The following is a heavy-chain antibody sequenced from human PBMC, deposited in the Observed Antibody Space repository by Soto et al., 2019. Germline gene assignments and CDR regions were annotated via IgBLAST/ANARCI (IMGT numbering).Heavy chain of an antibody. CDR1: GYTFTSYG. Sequence: QVQLVQSGAEVKKPGASVKVSCKASGYTFTSYGISWVRQAPGQGLEWMGWISVYNGNTNYAQKPKGRVTMTTDAATNTAKMELRSMRSDETVVKYCARGGVVPAAESKWWFDPWGQGTLVTVSS. V-gene: IGHV1-18*01. CDR2: ISVYNGNT. J-gene: IGHJ5*02. D-gene: IGHD2-2*01. CDR3: ARGGVVPAAESKWWFDP.